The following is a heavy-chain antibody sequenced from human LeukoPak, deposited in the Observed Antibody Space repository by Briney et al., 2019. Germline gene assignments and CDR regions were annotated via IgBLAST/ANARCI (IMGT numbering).Heavy chain of an antibody. CDR1: GGTFSSYA. CDR3: ARAYDSSGYFSTVYYYYYSMDV. Sequence: GASVNVSCKASGGTFSSYAISWVRQAPGQGLEWMGRIIPILGIANYAQKFQGRVTITADKSTSTAYMELSSLRSEDTAVYYCARAYDSSGYFSTVYYYYYSMDVWGQGTTVTVSS. D-gene: IGHD3-22*01. J-gene: IGHJ6*02. V-gene: IGHV1-69*04. CDR2: IIPILGIA.